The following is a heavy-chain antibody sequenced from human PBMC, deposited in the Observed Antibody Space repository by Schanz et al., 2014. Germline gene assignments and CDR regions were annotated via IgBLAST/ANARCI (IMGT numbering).Heavy chain of an antibody. J-gene: IGHJ4*02. D-gene: IGHD3-10*01. CDR3: ARIGGSVFDY. CDR1: GFMFSSYA. Sequence: VQLVESGGGVVQPGRSPRLSCAASGFMFSSYAMSWVRQAPGKGLEWVSAISGSGGSTYYADSVKGRFTISRDNSKNSLYLQMNSLRAEDTAVYYCARIGGSVFDYWAQGTLVTVSS. V-gene: IGHV3-23*04. CDR2: ISGSGGST.